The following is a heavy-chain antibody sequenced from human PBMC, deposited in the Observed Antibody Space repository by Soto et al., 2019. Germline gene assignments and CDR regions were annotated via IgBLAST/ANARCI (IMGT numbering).Heavy chain of an antibody. CDR2: IYWDDDK. CDR1: WFSLTTSGVG. D-gene: IGHD3-9*01. CDR3: AHSLPGRVIDY. Sequence: QITLKESGPTLVKTTQTLTLTCTFSWFSLTTSGVGVAWIRQPPGTTRECLALIYWDDDKRYSPSLKNRLTITKDTTKNQVCLTRTIMDPVDTATYYIAHSLPGRVIDYWGQGTLVTVSS. V-gene: IGHV2-5*02. J-gene: IGHJ4*02.